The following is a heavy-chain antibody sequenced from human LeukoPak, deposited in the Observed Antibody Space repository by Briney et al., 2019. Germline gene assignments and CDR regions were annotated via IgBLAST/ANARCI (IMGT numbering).Heavy chain of an antibody. D-gene: IGHD5-18*01. CDR2: IYYSGST. CDR3: AREVDTAMVGGP. J-gene: IGHJ5*02. CDR1: GGSISSYY. V-gene: IGHV4-59*12. Sequence: PSETLSLTCTVSGGSISSYYWSWIRQPPGKGLEWTGYIYYSGSTNYNPSLKSRVTISVDTSKNQFSLKLSSVTAADTAVYYCAREVDTAMVGGPWGQGTLVTVSS.